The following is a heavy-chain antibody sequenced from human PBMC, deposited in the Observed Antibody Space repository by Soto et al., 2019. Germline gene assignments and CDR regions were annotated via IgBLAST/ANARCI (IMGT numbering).Heavy chain of an antibody. Sequence: ASVKVSCKASGYTFTSYDFNWVRQPPGQGLEWMGWVNPNSGDTDYAQKFQGRVTMTRNTSIRTAYMELSSLRSEDTAVYYCARASYLDPAFDVWGQGTMVTVSS. CDR1: GYTFTSYD. CDR3: ARASYLDPAFDV. J-gene: IGHJ3*01. D-gene: IGHD2-2*03. CDR2: VNPNSGDT. V-gene: IGHV1-8*01.